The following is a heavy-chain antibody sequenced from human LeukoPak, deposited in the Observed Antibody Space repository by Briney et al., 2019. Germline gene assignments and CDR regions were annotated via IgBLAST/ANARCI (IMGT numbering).Heavy chain of an antibody. V-gene: IGHV3-30*06. CDR1: GYPLSCYG. J-gene: IGHJ1*01. Sequence: PGESLRLSCGAPGYPLSCYGMPWVRQAPAKVLDWEAVISYDGSNNYYGESVKGRFTISRDHSKNMVYLQMNSLGPEDTAVYYCARGEEGFWSGYVEHWGQVTLFTVSS. D-gene: IGHD3-3*01. CDR3: ARGEEGFWSGYVEH. CDR2: ISYDGSNN.